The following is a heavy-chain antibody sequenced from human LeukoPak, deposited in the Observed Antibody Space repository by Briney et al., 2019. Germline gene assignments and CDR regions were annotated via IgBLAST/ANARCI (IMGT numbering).Heavy chain of an antibody. CDR1: GYTFTTYD. V-gene: IGHV1-8*03. CDR2: MNPNSGNT. J-gene: IGHJ6*03. D-gene: IGHD5-12*01. CDR3: ARGYSGYDLSLYYYYMDV. Sequence: ASVKVSCKASGYTFTTYDINWVRQATGQGLEWMGWMNPNSGNTGYAQKFQGRVTITRNTSISTAYMELSSLRSEDTAVYYCARGYSGYDLSLYYYYMDVWGKGTTVTVSS.